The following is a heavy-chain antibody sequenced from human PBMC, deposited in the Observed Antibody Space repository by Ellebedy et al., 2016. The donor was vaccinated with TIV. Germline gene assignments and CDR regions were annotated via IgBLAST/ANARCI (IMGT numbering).Heavy chain of an antibody. V-gene: IGHV4-59*01. CDR2: IYYSGST. D-gene: IGHD4-17*01. CDR1: GGSISSYY. J-gene: IGHJ6*02. CDR3: ARDLGDGDYGYYYYGMDV. Sequence: SETLSLXXTVSGGSISSYYWSWIRQPPGKGLEWIGYIYYSGSTNYNPSLKSRVTISVDTSKNQFSLKLSSVTAADTAVYYCARDLGDGDYGYYYYGMDVWGQGTTVTVSS.